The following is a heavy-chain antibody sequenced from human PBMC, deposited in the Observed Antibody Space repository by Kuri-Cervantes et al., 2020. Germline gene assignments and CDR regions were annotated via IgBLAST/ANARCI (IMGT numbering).Heavy chain of an antibody. CDR1: GASISSSSYY. D-gene: IGHD2-2*01. CDR2: IYYSGST. CDR3: ARPRSTSSRGWFDP. J-gene: IGHJ5*02. Sequence: GSLRLSCTVSGASISSSSYYWGWIRQPPGKGPEWIGSIYYSGSTYYNPSLKSRVTISVDTSKNQFSLKLSSVTAADTAVYYCARPRSTSSRGWFDPWGQGTLVTVSS. V-gene: IGHV4-39*01.